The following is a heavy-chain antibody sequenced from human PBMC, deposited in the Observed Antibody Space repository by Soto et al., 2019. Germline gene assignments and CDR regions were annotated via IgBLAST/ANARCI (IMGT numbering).Heavy chain of an antibody. CDR1: GFTFSSYA. D-gene: IGHD6-13*01. Sequence: EVQLLESGGGLVQPGGSLRLSCAASGFTFSSYAMSWVRQAPGKGLEWVSAISGSGGSTYYADSVKGRFTISRDNSKNTLYLQMNSLRAEDTAVYYCATGNSSSWYLGYWGQGTLVTVSS. CDR3: ATGNSSSWYLGY. J-gene: IGHJ4*02. CDR2: ISGSGGST. V-gene: IGHV3-23*01.